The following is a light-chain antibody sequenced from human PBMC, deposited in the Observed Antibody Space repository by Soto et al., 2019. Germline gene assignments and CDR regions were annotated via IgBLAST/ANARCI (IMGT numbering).Light chain of an antibody. CDR3: QQYVSSPWA. J-gene: IGKJ1*01. Sequence: VLTQSPGTLSLSPVERATLSCSASQTVRNNYLAWYQQKPGQAPRLLIYDASSRATGIPDRFSGSGSGTDFTLTISRLEPEDFAVYYCQQYVSSPWAFGQGTKVDIK. V-gene: IGKV3-20*01. CDR1: QTVRNNY. CDR2: DAS.